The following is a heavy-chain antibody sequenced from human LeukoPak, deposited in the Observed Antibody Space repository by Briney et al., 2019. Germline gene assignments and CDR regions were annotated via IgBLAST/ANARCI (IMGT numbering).Heavy chain of an antibody. D-gene: IGHD3-10*01. Sequence: GGSQTLSCAASGFAFSGYWMSWLRQAPGKGLEWVANIKQDGGEKNYVDSVKGRFTISRDNAKNSLYLQMNSLRGEDTAVYYCARDRGFGQADVWGKGPRSPSPQ. CDR2: IKQDGGEK. J-gene: IGHJ6*04. CDR3: ARDRGFGQADV. V-gene: IGHV3-7*01. CDR1: GFAFSGYW.